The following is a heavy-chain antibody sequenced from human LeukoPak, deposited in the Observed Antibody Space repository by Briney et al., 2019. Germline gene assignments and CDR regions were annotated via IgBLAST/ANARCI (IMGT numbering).Heavy chain of an antibody. V-gene: IGHV3-53*01. CDR2: IYNSGST. Sequence: GESLRLPCAASGFTVSSNYMSWVRQAPGKGLEWVSVIYNSGSTYYADSVKGRFTISRDNSKNTLYLQINSLRAEDTAVYYCARTNSGSHGAFDIWGQGTLVTVSS. D-gene: IGHD3-22*01. CDR1: GFTVSSNY. J-gene: IGHJ3*02. CDR3: ARTNSGSHGAFDI.